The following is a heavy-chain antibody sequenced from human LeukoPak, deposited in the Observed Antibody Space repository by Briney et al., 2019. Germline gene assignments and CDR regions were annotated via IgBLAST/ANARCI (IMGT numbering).Heavy chain of an antibody. V-gene: IGHV3-53*01. CDR1: GFTISNNY. J-gene: IGHJ4*02. CDR3: AKDRSSSGWYYFDY. CDR2: IYSGGST. D-gene: IGHD6-19*01. Sequence: PVGCLRLSCAASGFTISNNYMNWVRQSPGKGLEGVSVIYSGGSTYYADSVKGRFSISRDNSKITLYMQMNSLRAEDTAVYYCAKDRSSSGWYYFDYWGQGTLVTVSS.